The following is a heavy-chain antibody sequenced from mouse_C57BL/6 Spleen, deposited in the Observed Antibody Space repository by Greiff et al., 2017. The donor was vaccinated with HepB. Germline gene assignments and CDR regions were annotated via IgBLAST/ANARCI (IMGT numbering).Heavy chain of an antibody. Sequence: VQLQQSGAELVRPGTSVKLSCKASGYTFTSYWMHWVKQRPGQGLEWIGVIDPSDSYTNYNQKFKGKATLTVDTSSSTAYMQLSSLTSEDSAVYYCARTDYGSPLFAYWGQGTLVTVSA. CDR1: GYTFTSYW. J-gene: IGHJ3*01. CDR3: ARTDYGSPLFAY. CDR2: IDPSDSYT. V-gene: IGHV1-59*01. D-gene: IGHD1-1*01.